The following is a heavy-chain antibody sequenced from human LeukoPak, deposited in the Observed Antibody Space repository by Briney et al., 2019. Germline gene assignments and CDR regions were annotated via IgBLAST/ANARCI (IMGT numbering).Heavy chain of an antibody. Sequence: GRSLRLSCAASGFTFDDYAMHWVRQAPGKGLEWVSGISWNSGSIGYADSVKGRFAISRDSAKNSLYLQMNGLGTEDTALYYCAKGVTYDCHNRGYPPDSWGQGTLVIVSS. D-gene: IGHD3-22*01. J-gene: IGHJ4*02. CDR2: ISWNSGSI. CDR3: AKGVTYDCHNRGYPPDS. CDR1: GFTFDDYA. V-gene: IGHV3-9*01.